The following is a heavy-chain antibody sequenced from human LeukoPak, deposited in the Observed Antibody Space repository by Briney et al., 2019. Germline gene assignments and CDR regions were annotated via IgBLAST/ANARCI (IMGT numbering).Heavy chain of an antibody. D-gene: IGHD2-2*03. CDR1: GASIRGYY. V-gene: IGHV4-34*01. CDR3: ARVGSAFDY. J-gene: IGHJ4*02. CDR2: INHSGSA. Sequence: PSETLSLTCTVSGASIRGYYWSWIRQPPGKGLEWIGEINHSGSANYNPSLKSRVTISVDTSKNQFSLKLSSVTAADTAVYYCARVGSAFDYWGQGTLVTVSS.